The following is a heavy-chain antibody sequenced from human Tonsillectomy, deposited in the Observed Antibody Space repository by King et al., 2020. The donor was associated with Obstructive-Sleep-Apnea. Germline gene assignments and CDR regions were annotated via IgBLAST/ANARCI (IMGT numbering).Heavy chain of an antibody. J-gene: IGHJ5*02. V-gene: IGHV1-69*01. CDR3: ARGVGSAMITAWLDP. D-gene: IGHD5-18*01. CDR2: SIPIFGTP. CDR1: GGAFISSA. Sequence: QLVQSGAEVKKPGSSVMVSCKASGGAFISSALSWVRQAPGQGLEWLGGSIPIFGTPDYAQKFQGRVTITADEYTRTIYLELNSLRSEDTAVYYCARGVGSAMITAWLDPWGQGTLVSVSS.